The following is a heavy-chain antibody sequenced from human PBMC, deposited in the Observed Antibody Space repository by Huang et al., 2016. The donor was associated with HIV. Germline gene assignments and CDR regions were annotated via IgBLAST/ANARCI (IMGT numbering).Heavy chain of an antibody. V-gene: IGHV3-15*06. CDR2: IKSKTDGGTT. CDR3: TTDWIEFDWVAVAGYFDY. Sequence: EVQLVESGGGLVKPGGSLRLYCADSGFTFRNAWMSWVRQGPGKGPEWVGRIKSKTDGGTTNYAAPVKGRFTISRDDSKNTLYLQMNSLKTDDTAVYYCTTDWIEFDWVAVAGYFDYWGQGTLVTVSS. CDR1: GFTFRNAW. D-gene: IGHD6-19*01. J-gene: IGHJ4*02.